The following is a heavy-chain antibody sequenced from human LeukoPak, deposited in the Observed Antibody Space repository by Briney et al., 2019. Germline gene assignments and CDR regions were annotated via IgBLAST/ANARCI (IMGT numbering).Heavy chain of an antibody. D-gene: IGHD5-18*01. CDR1: GFSFTNYA. CDR3: AKRTSYGNFDY. V-gene: IGHV3-23*01. J-gene: IGHJ4*02. Sequence: GGSLRLSCAASGFSFTNYAMSWVRRAPGEGLEWVSSISGSGSGTYYADSVKGRFTISRDNSKNTLYLQMNSLRAEDTAIYYCAKRTSYGNFDYWGQGTLVTVSS. CDR2: ISGSGSGT.